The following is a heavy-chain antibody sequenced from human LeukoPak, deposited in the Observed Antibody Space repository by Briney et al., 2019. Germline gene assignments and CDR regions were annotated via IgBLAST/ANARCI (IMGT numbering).Heavy chain of an antibody. D-gene: IGHD3-10*01. J-gene: IGHJ4*02. V-gene: IGHV5-10-1*01. Sequence: GESLKISCKGSGYSFTSHWISWARQMPGKGLEWMGRIDPSDSYTNYSPSFQGHVTISADKSISTAYLQWSSLKASDTAMYYCARGYGSGRYHFDYWGQGTLVTVSS. CDR2: IDPSDSYT. CDR1: GYSFTSHW. CDR3: ARGYGSGRYHFDY.